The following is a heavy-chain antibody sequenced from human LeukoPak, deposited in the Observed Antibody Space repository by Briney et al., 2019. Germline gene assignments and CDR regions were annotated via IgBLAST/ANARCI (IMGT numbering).Heavy chain of an antibody. CDR1: DFTFSTYW. J-gene: IGHJ4*02. CDR2: IKRDGSEK. Sequence: GGSLRLSCVASDFTFSTYWMSWVRQAPGKGLEWVANIKRDGSEKYYVDSVKGRFTVSRDTAKNSLFLQVNSLRAEDTAVYYCARLSEMLRGPVVIYYFEHWGQGTLVSVSS. D-gene: IGHD3-10*01. V-gene: IGHV3-7*01. CDR3: ARLSEMLRGPVVIYYFEH.